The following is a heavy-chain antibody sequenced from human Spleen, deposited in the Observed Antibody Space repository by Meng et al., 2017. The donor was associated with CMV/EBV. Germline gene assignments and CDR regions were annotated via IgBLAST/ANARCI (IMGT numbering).Heavy chain of an antibody. CDR3: ARDLVVPAANRDYYYYGMDV. J-gene: IGHJ6*02. V-gene: IGHV4-59*12. CDR1: GDSISSYY. D-gene: IGHD2-2*01. CDR2: VYYSGST. Sequence: SETLSLTCNVSGDSISSYYWNWIRLSPGRGLEWIGYVYYSGSTNCNPSLKSRVTISVDTSKNQFSLKLSSVTAADTAVYYCARDLVVPAANRDYYYYGMDVWGQGTTVTVSS.